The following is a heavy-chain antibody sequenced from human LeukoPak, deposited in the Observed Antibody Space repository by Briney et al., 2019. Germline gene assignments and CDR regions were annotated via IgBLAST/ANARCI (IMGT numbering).Heavy chain of an antibody. CDR3: ARGRSNVLRFLGTSNWFDP. V-gene: IGHV1-8*01. J-gene: IGHJ5*02. CDR2: MNPNSGNT. D-gene: IGHD3-3*01. CDR1: GYTFTSYD. Sequence: GASVKVSCKASGYTFTSYDINWGRQATGQGLEWMGWMNPNSGNTGYAQKFQGRVTMTRNTSISTAYMELSSLRSEDTAVYYCARGRSNVLRFLGTSNWFDPWGQGTLVTVSS.